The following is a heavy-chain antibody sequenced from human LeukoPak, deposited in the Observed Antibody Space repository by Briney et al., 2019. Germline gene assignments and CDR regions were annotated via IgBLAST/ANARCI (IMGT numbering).Heavy chain of an antibody. CDR1: GFTFSSYW. V-gene: IGHV3-74*03. CDR2: ISTDGTYT. D-gene: IGHD6-19*01. CDR3: AKDRIAVAAKDY. Sequence: PGGSLRLSCAASGFTFSSYWMHWVRQAPGKGLVWVSRISTDGTYTEYVDSVKGRFTISRDNAKDTLYLQMNSLGAEDTAVYYCAKDRIAVAAKDYWGQGTLVTVSS. J-gene: IGHJ4*02.